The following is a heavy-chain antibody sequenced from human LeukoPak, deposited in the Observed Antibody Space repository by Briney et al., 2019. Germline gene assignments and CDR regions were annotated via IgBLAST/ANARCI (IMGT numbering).Heavy chain of an antibody. CDR1: GYTFTGYY. J-gene: IGHJ5*02. D-gene: IGHD2-2*01. CDR2: INPNSGGT. CDR3: ARHIVVVPAAIRWNWFDP. Sequence: ASVKVSCKASGYTFTGYYMHWVRQAPGQGLEWMGWINPNSGGTNYAQKFQGRVTMTRDTSISTAYMELSRLRSDDTAVYYCARHIVVVPAAIRWNWFDPWGQGTLVTVSS. V-gene: IGHV1-2*02.